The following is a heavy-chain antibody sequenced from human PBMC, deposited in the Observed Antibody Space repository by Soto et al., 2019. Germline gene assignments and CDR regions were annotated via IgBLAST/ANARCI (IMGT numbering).Heavy chain of an antibody. CDR1: GFTFSLYS. J-gene: IGHJ6*02. V-gene: IGHV3-48*02. CDR2: ISPSSTGI. Sequence: EVQLVESGGGLVQPGGSLRLSCAASGFTFSLYSMSWVRQAPGKGLEWVSYISPSSTGIHYADSVKGRFTISRDDATNSMHLKMNSLRDGDTAVYYCARAVTWGLDVWGQGTTVSISS. CDR3: ARAVTWGLDV. D-gene: IGHD3-10*01.